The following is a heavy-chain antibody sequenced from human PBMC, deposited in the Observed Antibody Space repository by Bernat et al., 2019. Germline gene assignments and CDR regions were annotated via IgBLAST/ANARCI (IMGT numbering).Heavy chain of an antibody. CDR3: AKGLSVLGWLSDYYGMDV. V-gene: IGHV3-30*18. J-gene: IGHJ6*02. Sequence: VQLLESGGGLVQPGGSLRLSCAASGFTFSNYGMHWVRQAPGKGLEWVAVISYDGSNKYYADSVKGRFIISRDNSKNTVYLQMNSLRAEDTAVYYCAKGLSVLGWLSDYYGMDVWGQGTTVTVSS. CDR2: ISYDGSNK. CDR1: GFTFSNYG. D-gene: IGHD3-3*01.